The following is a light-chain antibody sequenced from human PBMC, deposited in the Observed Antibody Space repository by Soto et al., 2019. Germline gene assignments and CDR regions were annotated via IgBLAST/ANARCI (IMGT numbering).Light chain of an antibody. CDR1: QSVSSN. J-gene: IGKJ4*01. Sequence: EIVMTQSPATLSVFPGERATLSCRASQSVSSNLAWYQQKPGQAPRLLIYGASTRATGGPARFSGSGSGTEFTLTISNLQSEDFAVYYCQQYNDWPLTFGGGTKVDIK. CDR2: GAS. V-gene: IGKV3-15*01. CDR3: QQYNDWPLT.